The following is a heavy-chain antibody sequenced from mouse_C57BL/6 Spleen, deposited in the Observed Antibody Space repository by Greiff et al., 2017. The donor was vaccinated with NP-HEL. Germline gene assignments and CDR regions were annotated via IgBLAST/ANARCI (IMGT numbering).Heavy chain of an antibody. CDR1: GYSFTGYY. J-gene: IGHJ2*01. V-gene: IGHV1-42*01. CDR3: ARETIVTRIDY. D-gene: IGHD2-5*01. Sequence: VQLQQSGPELVKPGASVKISCKASGYSFTGYYMNWVKQSPEKSLEWIGEINPSTGGTTYNQKFKAKATLTVDKSSSTAYMKLKSLTSEDSAVYYCARETIVTRIDYWGQGTTLTVSS. CDR2: INPSTGGT.